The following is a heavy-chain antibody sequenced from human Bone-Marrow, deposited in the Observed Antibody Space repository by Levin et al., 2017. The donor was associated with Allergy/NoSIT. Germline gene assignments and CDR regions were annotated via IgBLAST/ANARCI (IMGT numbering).Heavy chain of an antibody. D-gene: IGHD3-9*01. CDR3: ARVPPDFEILTGYYSDY. J-gene: IGHJ4*02. CDR1: GYTFTNFG. Sequence: ASVKVSCKTSGYTFTNFGISWVRQAPGQGLEWMGWICAYNGNTKYAQKVQGRVTMTPDTSTNTAYMELRSLTSDDTAVYYCARVPPDFEILTGYYSDYWGQGTLVTVSS. V-gene: IGHV1-18*01. CDR2: ICAYNGNT.